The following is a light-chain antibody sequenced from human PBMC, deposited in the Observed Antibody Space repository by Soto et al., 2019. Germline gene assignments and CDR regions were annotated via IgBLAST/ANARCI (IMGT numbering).Light chain of an antibody. V-gene: IGKV3-20*01. CDR3: QQYCSSPWT. J-gene: IGKJ1*01. CDR1: QSVSSSY. Sequence: EIVLTQSPGTLSLSPGERATLSCRASQSVSSSYLAWYQQKPGQAPRLLIYAASSRATGIPDRFSGGGSGTDFTLTISRLEPEDFAFYYYQQYCSSPWTFGQGTKVEIK. CDR2: AAS.